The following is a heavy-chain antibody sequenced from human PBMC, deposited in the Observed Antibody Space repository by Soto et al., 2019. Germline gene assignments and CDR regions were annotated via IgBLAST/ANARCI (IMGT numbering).Heavy chain of an antibody. D-gene: IGHD3-3*01. Sequence: GGSLRLSCAASGFTFSSYGMHWVRQAPGKGLEWVAVIWYDGSNKYYADSVKGRFTISRDNSKNTLYLQMNSLRAEDTAVYYCARDPAYYDFWSGYYPTWRRYCGMDVWGQGTTVTVSS. V-gene: IGHV3-33*01. CDR1: GFTFSSYG. J-gene: IGHJ6*02. CDR3: ARDPAYYDFWSGYYPTWRRYCGMDV. CDR2: IWYDGSNK.